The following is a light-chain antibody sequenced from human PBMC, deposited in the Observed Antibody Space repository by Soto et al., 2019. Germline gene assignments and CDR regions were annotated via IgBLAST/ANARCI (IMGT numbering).Light chain of an antibody. V-gene: IGKV3-15*01. CDR2: DVF. J-gene: IGKJ5*01. Sequence: EVVMTQSPATLSVSPGERATLSCRASQTVSRNLAWYQQRPGQAPRLLIYDVFTRAAGIPARFSGSGSETELTLTIRSLQSEDFAVYYCQQYNNWPSFGQGTRLEIK. CDR3: QQYNNWPS. CDR1: QTVSRN.